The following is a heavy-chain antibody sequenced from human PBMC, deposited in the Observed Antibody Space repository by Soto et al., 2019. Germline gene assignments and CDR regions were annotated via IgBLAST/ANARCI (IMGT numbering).Heavy chain of an antibody. CDR3: AKDVSRIFGVVPYYYYGMDV. D-gene: IGHD3-3*01. V-gene: IGHV3-23*01. CDR2: ISGSGGST. Sequence: PGGSLRLSCAASGFTFSSYAMSWVRQAPGKGLEWVSAISGSGGSTYYADSVKGRFTISRDNSKNTLYLQMNSLRAEDTAVYYCAKDVSRIFGVVPYYYYGMDVWGQGTTVTVSS. J-gene: IGHJ6*02. CDR1: GFTFSSYA.